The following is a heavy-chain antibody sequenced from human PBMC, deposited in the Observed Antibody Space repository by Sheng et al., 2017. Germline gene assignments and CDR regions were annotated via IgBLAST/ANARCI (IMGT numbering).Heavy chain of an antibody. D-gene: IGHD6-19*01. J-gene: IGHJ4*02. Sequence: QLQLQESGPGLVKPSETLSLTCTVSGGSISSSSYYWGWIRQSPGKGLECIGTIYYSGSTYYNPSLKSRVTISIDTSKTQFSLKLTSVTAADTAVYYCATGLGPFDYWARESWSPSPQ. CDR3: ATGLGPFDY. V-gene: IGHV4-39*07. CDR2: IYYSGST. CDR1: GGSISSSSYY.